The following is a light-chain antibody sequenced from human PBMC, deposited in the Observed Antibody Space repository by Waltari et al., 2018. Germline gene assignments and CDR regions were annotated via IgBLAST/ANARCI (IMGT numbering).Light chain of an antibody. Sequence: QSALTQPASVSGSPGQSISISCLGHSSDIGTFNLVSWYLQYPGTAPKLLIYDVSQRPSGVSNRFSGSKSGNTASLTISGLQAEDEAIYYCCSYAGSRTWVFGGGAKLTVL. J-gene: IGLJ3*02. CDR1: SSDIGTFNL. CDR2: DVS. V-gene: IGLV2-23*02. CDR3: CSYAGSRTWV.